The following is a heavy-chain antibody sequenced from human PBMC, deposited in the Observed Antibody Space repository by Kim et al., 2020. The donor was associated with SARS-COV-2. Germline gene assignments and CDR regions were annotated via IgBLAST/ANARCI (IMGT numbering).Heavy chain of an antibody. CDR3: ARFPYHYDSNGYHGWFDP. J-gene: IGHJ5*02. D-gene: IGHD3-22*01. CDR1: GFSLSTSGMC. CDR2: IDWDDDK. V-gene: IGHV2-70*11. Sequence: SGPTLVNPTQTLTLTCTFSGFSLSTSGMCVSWIRQPPGKALEWLARIDWDDDKYYSTSLKTRLTISKDTSKNQVVLTMTNMDPVDTATYYCARFPYHYDSNGYHGWFDPWGQGTLVTVSS.